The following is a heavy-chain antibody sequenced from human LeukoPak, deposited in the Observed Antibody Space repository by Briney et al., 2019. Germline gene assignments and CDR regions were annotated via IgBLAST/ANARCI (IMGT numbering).Heavy chain of an antibody. V-gene: IGHV4-34*01. CDR1: GGSFSGYY. J-gene: IGHJ4*02. CDR2: INHSGST. CDR3: ARDLLNEGNHLDY. Sequence: SETLSLTCAVYGGSFSGYYWSWIRQPPGKGLEWIGEINHSGSTNYNPSLKSRVIISVDTSKNQFSLKLSSVTAADTAVYYCARDLLNEGNHLDYWGQGTLVTVSS. D-gene: IGHD4-23*01.